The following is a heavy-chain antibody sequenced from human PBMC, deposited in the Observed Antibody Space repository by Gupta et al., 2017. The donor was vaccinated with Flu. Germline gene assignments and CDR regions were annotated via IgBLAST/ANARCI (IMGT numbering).Heavy chain of an antibody. CDR3: ARGRPPYYYGMDV. V-gene: IGHV3-13*01. J-gene: IGHJ6*02. Sequence: VRRDTGEGLEWVSAIGTAGDTYYPGYVKGRITIYKENAKISLYLQRNSLRAGDTAVYYSARGRPPYYYGMDVWGQGTTVTVSS. CDR2: IGTAGDT.